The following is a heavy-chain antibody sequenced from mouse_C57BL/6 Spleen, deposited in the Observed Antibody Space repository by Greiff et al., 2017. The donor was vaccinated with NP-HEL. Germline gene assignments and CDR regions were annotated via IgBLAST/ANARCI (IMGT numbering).Heavy chain of an antibody. Sequence: VQLQQSGAELVRPGASVKLSCTASGFNIKDYYMHWVKQRPEQGLEWIGRIDPEDGDTEYAPKFPGKATMTADTSSNTAYLQLSSLTSEDTAVYYCTTGGPDSSGYRAWFAYWGQGTLVTVSA. CDR1: GFNIKDYY. D-gene: IGHD3-2*02. CDR2: IDPEDGDT. CDR3: TTGGPDSSGYRAWFAY. V-gene: IGHV14-1*01. J-gene: IGHJ3*01.